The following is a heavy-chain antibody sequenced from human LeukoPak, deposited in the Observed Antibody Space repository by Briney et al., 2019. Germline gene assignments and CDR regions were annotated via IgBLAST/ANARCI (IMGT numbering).Heavy chain of an antibody. CDR3: ARDLSGSYTIDH. CDR2: SSGSGAST. CDR1: GFTFSNYA. V-gene: IGHV3-23*01. D-gene: IGHD1-26*01. J-gene: IGHJ4*02. Sequence: GGSLRLSCVASGFTFSNYATSWVRQAPGKGLEWVSTSSGSGASTYYADSVKGRFTISRDNSKNMLYLQMNSLRSEDTAVYYCARDLSGSYTIDHWGQGTLVTVSS.